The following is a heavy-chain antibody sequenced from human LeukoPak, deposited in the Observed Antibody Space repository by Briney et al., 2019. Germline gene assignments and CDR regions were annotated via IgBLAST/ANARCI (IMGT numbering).Heavy chain of an antibody. J-gene: IGHJ3*02. Sequence: SETLSLTCAVYGGSFSGYYWSWIRQPPGKGLEWIGEINHSGSTNYKPSLKSRVTISVDTSKNQFSLKLSSVTAADTAVYYCARISVVAGAFDIWGQGTMVTVSS. V-gene: IGHV4-34*01. CDR3: ARISVVAGAFDI. D-gene: IGHD4-23*01. CDR1: GGSFSGYY. CDR2: INHSGST.